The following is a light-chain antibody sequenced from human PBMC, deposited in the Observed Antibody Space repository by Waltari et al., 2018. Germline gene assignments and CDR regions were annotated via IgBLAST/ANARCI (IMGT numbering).Light chain of an antibody. CDR1: QSISNC. CDR3: QQYNSYSLLT. J-gene: IGKJ4*01. CDR2: KAS. Sequence: DIQMTQSPSTLSASVGDRVTITCRASQSISNCWAWYQQKPGKAPKHLLYKASTVESGGPSKLSGSGSGTEFTVTISSLQPDDFATYDSQQYNSYSLLTFGGGTKVEIK. V-gene: IGKV1-5*03.